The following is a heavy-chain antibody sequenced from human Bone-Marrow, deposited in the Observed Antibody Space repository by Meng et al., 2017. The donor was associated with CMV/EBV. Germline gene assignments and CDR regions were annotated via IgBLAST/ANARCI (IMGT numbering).Heavy chain of an antibody. V-gene: IGHV3-11*04. CDR1: GFTFSDNY. CDR2: ISGSGNTI. CDR3: ARPITMVRGVRSGAFDI. D-gene: IGHD3-10*01. Sequence: GESLKISCAASGFTFSDNYMSWIRQAPGKGLEWVSYISGSGNTIYYEDSVKGRFTISRDNVENSLYLQMNSMRAEDTAVYYCARPITMVRGVRSGAFDIWGQGTMVTVSS. J-gene: IGHJ3*02.